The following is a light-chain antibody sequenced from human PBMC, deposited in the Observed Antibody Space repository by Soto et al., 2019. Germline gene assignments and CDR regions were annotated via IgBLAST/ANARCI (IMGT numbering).Light chain of an antibody. CDR1: ISNIGTNY. CDR3: AAWDDTVRSYV. V-gene: IGLV1-47*01. Sequence: QSVLTQPPSVSGTPGQRVTISCSGGISNIGTNYVHWFQQLPGTAPKVLSNRDNQRPSGVPDRFSGSKSGTSASLAICGLRSEDEAEYYCAAWDDTVRSYVFGTGTKVTVL. J-gene: IGLJ1*01. CDR2: RDN.